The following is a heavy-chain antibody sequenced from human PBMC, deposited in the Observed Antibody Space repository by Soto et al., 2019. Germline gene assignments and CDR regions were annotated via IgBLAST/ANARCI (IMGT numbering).Heavy chain of an antibody. CDR1: GFTFSSYG. V-gene: IGHV3-33*01. J-gene: IGHJ4*02. CDR3: ARDTFGGAYDFCH. D-gene: IGHD3-3*01. CDR2: IWYDGSNK. Sequence: QVQLVESGGGVVQPGRSLRLSCAASGFTFSSYGMHWVRQAPGKGLEWVAVIWYDGSNKYYADSVKGRFTISRDNSKNTLYLQMNSLRAEDTAVYHCARDTFGGAYDFCHGGQGTLVTVSS.